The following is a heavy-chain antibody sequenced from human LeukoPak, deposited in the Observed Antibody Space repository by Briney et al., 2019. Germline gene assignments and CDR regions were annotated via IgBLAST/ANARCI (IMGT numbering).Heavy chain of an antibody. Sequence: GGSLRLSCAASGFTFSSYAMSWVRQAPGKGLEWVSAISGSGGSTYYADSVKGRFTISRDNSKNTLYLHMNSLRAEDTAVYFCAKGRVGCSGTTCPPDSWGQGTLVPVSS. D-gene: IGHD2-2*01. CDR1: GFTFSSYA. J-gene: IGHJ4*02. CDR3: AKGRVGCSGTTCPPDS. CDR2: ISGSGGST. V-gene: IGHV3-23*01.